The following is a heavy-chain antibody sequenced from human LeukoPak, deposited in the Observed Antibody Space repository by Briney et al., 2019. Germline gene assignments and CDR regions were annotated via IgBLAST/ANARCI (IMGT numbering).Heavy chain of an antibody. CDR3: AKDHYWSIDY. Sequence: PGRSLRLSCAGSGFIFNNYAMHWVRQPPGKGLEWVSGISWNSGSIDYADSVKGRFTISRDNAKNSLYLQMNSLRAEDTGVYYCAKDHYWSIDYWGRGTLVTVSS. D-gene: IGHD3-3*01. CDR2: ISWNSGSI. CDR1: GFIFNNYA. J-gene: IGHJ4*02. V-gene: IGHV3-9*01.